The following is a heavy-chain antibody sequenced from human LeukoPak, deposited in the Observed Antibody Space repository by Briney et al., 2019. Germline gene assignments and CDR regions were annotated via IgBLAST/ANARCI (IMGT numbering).Heavy chain of an antibody. CDR1: GFTFISYT. J-gene: IGHJ4*02. CDR3: ARDGHYTIYELRFDY. D-gene: IGHD5/OR15-5a*01. V-gene: IGHV3-7*01. CDR2: INQDGSEK. Sequence: GGSLRLSCAASGFTFISYTMSWVRQAPGKGLEWVANINQDGSEKYCVDSLKGRFTISRDNAENSLYLQMNSLRAEDTAVYYCARDGHYTIYELRFDYWGQGALVTVSS.